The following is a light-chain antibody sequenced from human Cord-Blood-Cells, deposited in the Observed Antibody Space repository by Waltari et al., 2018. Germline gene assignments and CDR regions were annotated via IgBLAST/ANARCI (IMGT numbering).Light chain of an antibody. CDR1: QSISSY. J-gene: IGKJ2*01. CDR2: AAS. V-gene: IGKV1-39*01. CDR3: HQNYNSPPYT. Sequence: DIQMTQSPSPLSASVGDRVTITCRASQSISSYLNWYQQKPGKAPKRRIYAASSLQSRVPSRSSCSGSGTDVTLPTSSLLPADFSTSYCHQNYNSPPYTFGQGTKLEIK.